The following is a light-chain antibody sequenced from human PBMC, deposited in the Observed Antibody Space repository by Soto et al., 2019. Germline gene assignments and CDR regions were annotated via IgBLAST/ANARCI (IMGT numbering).Light chain of an antibody. V-gene: IGLV2-14*01. Sequence: QSVLTQPASVSGSPGQSITISCTGTSSDVGGYNYVSWYQQHPGKAPKLMIYDVSNRPSGVSNRFSGSKSGNTASLTISGLQAEDEADYYCSSYTSSSTLGYAFGTGTKVTVL. CDR2: DVS. CDR3: SSYTSSSTLGYA. J-gene: IGLJ1*01. CDR1: SSDVGGYNY.